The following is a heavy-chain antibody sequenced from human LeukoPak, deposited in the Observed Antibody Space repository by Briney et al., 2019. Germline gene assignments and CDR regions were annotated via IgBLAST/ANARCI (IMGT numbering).Heavy chain of an antibody. CDR2: ISSDGGST. CDR1: GFFSSSYI. D-gene: IGHD1-7*01. Sequence: GGSLIFCCAAAGFFSSSYIMCGGRQAPGKGLEYVSGISSDGGSTYYANSVKGRFTISRDNSKNTLYLRMGSLRTEDMAVYYCESLKWVANSDASHIWGQGTMVTVSS. CDR3: ESLKWVANSDASHI. J-gene: IGHJ3*02. V-gene: IGHV3-64*01.